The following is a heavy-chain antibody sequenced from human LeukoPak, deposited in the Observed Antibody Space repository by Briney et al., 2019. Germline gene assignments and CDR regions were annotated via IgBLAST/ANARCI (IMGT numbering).Heavy chain of an antibody. Sequence: PGGSLRLSCAASGFTFDDYAMHWVRQAPGKGLEWVSLISGDGGSTYYADSVKARFTISRDNSKNSLYLQMNSLRTEDTALYYCAKVGPHVWGSYRFDYWGQGTLVTVSS. V-gene: IGHV3-43*02. CDR1: GFTFDDYA. CDR3: AKVGPHVWGSYRFDY. D-gene: IGHD3-16*02. J-gene: IGHJ4*02. CDR2: ISGDGGST.